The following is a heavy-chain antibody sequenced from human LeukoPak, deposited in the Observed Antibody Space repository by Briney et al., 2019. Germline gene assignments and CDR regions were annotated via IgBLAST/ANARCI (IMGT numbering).Heavy chain of an antibody. Sequence: ASVKVSCKASGYTFTRYYMHWVRQAPGQGLEWMGIINPSGGSTSYAQEFQGRVTMTRDMSTSTVYMELSSLRSEDTAVYYCARDFTMVRGVTRRSNWFDPWGQGTLVTVSS. CDR1: GYTFTRYY. V-gene: IGHV1-46*01. CDR2: INPSGGST. J-gene: IGHJ5*02. D-gene: IGHD3-10*01. CDR3: ARDFTMVRGVTRRSNWFDP.